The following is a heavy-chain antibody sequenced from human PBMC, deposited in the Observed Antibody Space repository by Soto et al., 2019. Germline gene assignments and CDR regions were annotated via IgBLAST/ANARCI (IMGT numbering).Heavy chain of an antibody. CDR1: GGTFSSYA. CDR3: ARGGPSVVVVAAIDEYFQP. V-gene: IGHV1-69*01. CDR2: IIPIFGTA. J-gene: IGHJ1*01. Sequence: QVQLVQSGAEVKKPGSSVKVSCKTSGGTFSSYAISWVRQAPGQGLEWMGGIIPIFGTANYAQKFQGRVTITADESTSTAYMELSSLISEDTAVYYCARGGPSVVVVAAIDEYFQPWGQGTLVTVSS. D-gene: IGHD2-15*01.